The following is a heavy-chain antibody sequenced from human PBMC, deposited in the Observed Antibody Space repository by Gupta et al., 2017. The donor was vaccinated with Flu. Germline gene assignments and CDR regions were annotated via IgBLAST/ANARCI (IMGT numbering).Heavy chain of an antibody. CDR1: GFTFTNFW. CDR2: MKQDGSEK. V-gene: IGHV3-7*01. J-gene: IGHJ6*02. D-gene: IGHD2-15*01. CDR3: ARDHKRGENVVDLYGMDV. Sequence: EVQLVESGGGLVQPGGHLRLSCVASGFTFTNFWMSWVRQVPGKGLEWVANMKQDGSEKYYVDSVKGRFAISRDNAKNSLYLQMNSLRTEDTAVYYCARDHKRGENVVDLYGMDVWGQGTTVTVSS.